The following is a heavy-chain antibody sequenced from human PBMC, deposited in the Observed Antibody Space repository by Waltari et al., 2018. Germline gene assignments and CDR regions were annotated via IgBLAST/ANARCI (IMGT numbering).Heavy chain of an antibody. V-gene: IGHV3-30*02. CDR3: AKDGMVQARSWFDP. Sequence: QVQLVESGGGVVQPGGSLRLSCAASGFTFSSYGMHWVRQAPGKGLEWVAFIRYDGSNKYYADSVKGRFTISRDNSKNTLYLQMNSLRAEDTAVYYCAKDGMVQARSWFDPWGQGTLVTVSS. D-gene: IGHD3-10*01. CDR1: GFTFSSYG. CDR2: IRYDGSNK. J-gene: IGHJ5*02.